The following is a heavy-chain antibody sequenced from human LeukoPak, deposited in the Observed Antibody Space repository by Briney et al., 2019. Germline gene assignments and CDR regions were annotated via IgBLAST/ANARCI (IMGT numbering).Heavy chain of an antibody. CDR3: ARESKYDFWSGNSGGIDY. D-gene: IGHD3-3*01. CDR1: GYTFTSYY. Sequence: GASVKVSCKASGYTFTSYYMHWVRQAPGQGLEWMGIINPSGGSTSYAQKFQGRVTMTRDTSTSTVYMELSSLRSDDTAVYYCARESKYDFWSGNSGGIDYWGQGTLVTVSS. CDR2: INPSGGST. V-gene: IGHV1-46*01. J-gene: IGHJ4*02.